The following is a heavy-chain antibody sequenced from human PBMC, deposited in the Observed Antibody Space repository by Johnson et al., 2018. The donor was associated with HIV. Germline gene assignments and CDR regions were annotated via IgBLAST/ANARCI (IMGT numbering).Heavy chain of an antibody. J-gene: IGHJ3*02. V-gene: IGHV3-43*02. CDR3: VKDIDSGYTNGGTLDI. CDR1: GYTFSSYA. D-gene: IGHD2-2*02. CDR2: ISGSGGST. Sequence: VQLVESGGGVVQPGRSLRLSCAASGYTFSSYAMHWVRQAPGKGLEWVSAISGSGGSTYYADSVKGRFTISRDNIRNSLYLQMNSLRPEDTALYYCVKDIDSGYTNGGTLDIWGQGTTVTASS.